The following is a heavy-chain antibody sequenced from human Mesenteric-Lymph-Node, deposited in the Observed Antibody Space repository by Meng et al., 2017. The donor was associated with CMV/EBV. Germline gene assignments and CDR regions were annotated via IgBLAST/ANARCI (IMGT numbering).Heavy chain of an antibody. J-gene: IGHJ6*02. Sequence: YAISWVRQAPGQGLEWMGGIIPIFGTANYAQKFQGRVTITADESTSTAYMELSSLRSEDTAVYYCARDRGYCSSTSCYHYYYGMDVWGQGTTVTVSS. CDR2: IIPIFGTA. D-gene: IGHD2-2*01. CDR1: YA. CDR3: ARDRGYCSSTSCYHYYYGMDV. V-gene: IGHV1-69*01.